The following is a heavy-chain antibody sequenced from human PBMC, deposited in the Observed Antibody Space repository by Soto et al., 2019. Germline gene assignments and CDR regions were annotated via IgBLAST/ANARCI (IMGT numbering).Heavy chain of an antibody. V-gene: IGHV1-69*05. D-gene: IGHD1-26*01. Sequence: QVQLVQSGAEVKKPGSSVKVSCKASGGTFTSHSINWVRQAPGQRLEWMGGIIPMFGTVQYAQKFQDRLTITPCRPTPPAYTERNRLTSEHMAVYYCSTYPLGEGYCPVDAWCQGTLVTVSS. CDR3: STYPLGEGYCPVDA. CDR2: IIPMFGTV. J-gene: IGHJ5*02. CDR1: GGTFTSHS.